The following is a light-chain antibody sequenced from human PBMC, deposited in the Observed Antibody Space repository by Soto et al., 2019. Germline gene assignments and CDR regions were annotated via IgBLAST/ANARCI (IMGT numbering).Light chain of an antibody. Sequence: EIVLTQSPGTLSLSPGERATLSRRASQSVTSRFFAWYQPTPGQAPRXXMYGASSRDTGIPDRFSGSVSGKDFNLNISRVEPEDSAVYDCHHYGSSMWSFGQGTKVDIK. V-gene: IGKV3-20*01. CDR2: GAS. CDR3: HHYGSSMWS. J-gene: IGKJ1*01. CDR1: QSVTSRF.